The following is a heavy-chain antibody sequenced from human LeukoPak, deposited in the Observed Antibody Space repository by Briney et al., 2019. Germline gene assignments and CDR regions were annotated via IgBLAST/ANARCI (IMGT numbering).Heavy chain of an antibody. CDR3: ARAFYGGNIDY. D-gene: IGHD4-23*01. Sequence: SETLSLACTVSGGSTSSYYWSWIRQPPGKGLEWIGYFHYSGSTNYNPSLKSRVTISVDTSKNPFSLKLSSVTAADTAVYYCARAFYGGNIDYWGQGTLVTVSS. V-gene: IGHV4-59*01. CDR1: GGSTSSYY. J-gene: IGHJ4*02. CDR2: FHYSGST.